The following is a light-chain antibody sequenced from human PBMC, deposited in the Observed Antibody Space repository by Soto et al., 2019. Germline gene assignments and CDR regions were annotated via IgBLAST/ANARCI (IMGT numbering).Light chain of an antibody. CDR3: RSYAGSNNVV. J-gene: IGLJ2*01. CDR2: EVS. Sequence: QSALTQPPSASGSPGQSVTISCTGTSSDVGGYNYVSWYQQHPGKAPKLMIYEVSKRPSGVPARFSGSKSGNTASLTVSGHEAEDEADYYCRSYAGSNNVVFGGGTKLTVL. CDR1: SSDVGGYNY. V-gene: IGLV2-8*01.